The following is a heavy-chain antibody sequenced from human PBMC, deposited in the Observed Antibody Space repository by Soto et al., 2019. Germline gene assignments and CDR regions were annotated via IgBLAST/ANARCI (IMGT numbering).Heavy chain of an antibody. J-gene: IGHJ3*02. D-gene: IGHD2-2*01. V-gene: IGHV3-30-3*01. CDR2: ISYDGSNK. Sequence: QVQLVESGGGVVQPGRSLRLSCAASGFTFSSYAMHWVRQAPGKGLVWVAVISYDGSNKYYADSVKGRFTISRDNSKNTLYLQMNILRAEDTAVYYCAREYRPTMPYAFDIWGQGTMVTVSS. CDR3: AREYRPTMPYAFDI. CDR1: GFTFSSYA.